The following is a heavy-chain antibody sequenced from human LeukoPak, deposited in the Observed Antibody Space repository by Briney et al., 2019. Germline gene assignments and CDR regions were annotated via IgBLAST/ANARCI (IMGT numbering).Heavy chain of an antibody. V-gene: IGHV1-2*06. D-gene: IGHD3-9*01. CDR3: ARGYDILTGYPKTDY. J-gene: IGHJ4*02. CDR2: INPNSGGT. CDR1: GYTFTGYY. Sequence: ASVKVSCKASGYTFTGYYMHWVRQAPGQGLEWMGRINPNSGGTNYAQKFQGRVTMTRDTSISTAYMELRSLRSDDTAVYYCARGYDILTGYPKTDYWGQGTLVTVSS.